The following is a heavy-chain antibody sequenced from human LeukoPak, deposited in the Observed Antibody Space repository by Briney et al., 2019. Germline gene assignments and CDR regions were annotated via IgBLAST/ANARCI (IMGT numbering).Heavy chain of an antibody. CDR2: ISGSGGST. J-gene: IGHJ6*03. CDR3: AKVTLYGSGSDIFYWDYMDV. Sequence: SGGSLRLSCAASGFTFSTFAMIWVRQPPGKGLEWVPAISGSGGSTYYADSVKGRFTISRDNSKNTLYLQMNSLRAEDTAVYYCAKVTLYGSGSDIFYWDYMDVWGKGTTVTISS. D-gene: IGHD3-10*01. V-gene: IGHV3-23*01. CDR1: GFTFSTFA.